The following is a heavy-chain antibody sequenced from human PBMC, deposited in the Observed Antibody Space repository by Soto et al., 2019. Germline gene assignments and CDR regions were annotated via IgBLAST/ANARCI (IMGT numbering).Heavy chain of an antibody. CDR1: GYTFTGYY. CDR2: INPNSGGT. CDR3: ARGATYYYDSSGYPWPFDI. D-gene: IGHD3-22*01. J-gene: IGHJ3*02. Sequence: ASVKVSCKASGYTFTGYYMHWVRQAPGQGXEWMGWINPNSGGTNYAQKFQGWVTMTRDTSISTAYMELSRLRSDDTAVYYCARGATYYYDSSGYPWPFDIWGQGTMVTV. V-gene: IGHV1-2*04.